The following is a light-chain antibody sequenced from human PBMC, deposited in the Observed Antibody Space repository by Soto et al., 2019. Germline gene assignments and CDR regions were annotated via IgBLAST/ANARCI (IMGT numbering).Light chain of an antibody. CDR2: AAS. J-gene: IGKJ4*01. V-gene: IGKV1-39*01. CDR3: QQTYSNLLS. Sequence: DLQLTQSPSSLSASVGDRVIITCRASQSISSFLNWYQQKPGKAPKVLISAASSLQSGVPSRFSGSGSGTDFTLTISSLEPEDFATYYCQQTYSNLLSFGGGTTVDVK. CDR1: QSISSF.